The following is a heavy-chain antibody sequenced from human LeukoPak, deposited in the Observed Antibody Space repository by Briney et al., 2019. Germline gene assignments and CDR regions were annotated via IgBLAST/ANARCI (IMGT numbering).Heavy chain of an antibody. D-gene: IGHD6-19*01. Sequence: GGSLRLSCAASGFTFSSYEMNWVRQAPGKGPGWVSYISSSGITIYYADSVKGRFTISRDNAKNSLNLQMNSLRAEDTAVYYCARVKGSGCYEVDYWGQGTLVTVSS. CDR2: ISSSGITI. CDR1: GFTFSSYE. J-gene: IGHJ4*02. V-gene: IGHV3-48*03. CDR3: ARVKGSGCYEVDY.